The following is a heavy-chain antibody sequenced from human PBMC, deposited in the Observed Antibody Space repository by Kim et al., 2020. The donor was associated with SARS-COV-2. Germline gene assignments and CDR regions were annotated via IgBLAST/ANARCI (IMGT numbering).Heavy chain of an antibody. J-gene: IGHJ4*02. CDR3: ARDRTPYYYDSSGYYYSDY. Sequence: SVKVSCKASGGTFSSYAISWVRQAPGQGLEWMGRIIPILGIANYAQKFQGRVTITADKSTSTAYMELSSLRSEDTAVYYCARDRTPYYYDSSGYYYSDYWGQGTLVTVSS. V-gene: IGHV1-69*04. D-gene: IGHD3-22*01. CDR1: GGTFSSYA. CDR2: IIPILGIA.